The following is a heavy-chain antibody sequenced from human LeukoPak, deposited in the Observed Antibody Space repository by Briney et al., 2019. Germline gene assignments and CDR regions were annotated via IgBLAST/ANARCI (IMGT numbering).Heavy chain of an antibody. D-gene: IGHD5-12*01. V-gene: IGHV3-7*01. J-gene: IGHJ4*02. Sequence: LAGGSLRLSCAASGFTFSSYWMSWVRQAPGKGLEWVANIKKDGSEMYYVDSVKGRFTISRDNAKNSLYLQMNSLRAEDTAVYYCASGEEPTISYFDNWGQGTLVTVSS. CDR1: GFTFSSYW. CDR3: ASGEEPTISYFDN. CDR2: IKKDGSEM.